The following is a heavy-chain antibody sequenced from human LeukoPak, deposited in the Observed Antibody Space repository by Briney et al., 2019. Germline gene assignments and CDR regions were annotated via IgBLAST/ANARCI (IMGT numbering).Heavy chain of an antibody. D-gene: IGHD3-3*01. V-gene: IGHV1-8*03. CDR1: GYTFTSYD. J-gene: IGHJ6*03. CDR3: ARVAYYDFWSGYYTGMWGDYYYYMDV. CDR2: MNPNSGNT. Sequence: ASVKVSCKASGYTFTSYDINWVRQATGQGLEWMGWMNPNSGNTGYAQKFQGRVTITRNTSISTAYMELSSLRSEDTAVYYCARVAYYDFWSGYYTGMWGDYYYYMDVWGKGTTVTVSS.